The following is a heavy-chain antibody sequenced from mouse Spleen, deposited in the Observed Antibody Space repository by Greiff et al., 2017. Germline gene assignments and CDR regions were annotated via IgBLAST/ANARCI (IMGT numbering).Heavy chain of an antibody. CDR1: GYTFTDYE. CDR3: TRVYGKPYAMDY. Sequence: QVHVKQSGAELVRPGASVTLSCKASGYTFTDYEMHWVKQTPVHGLEWIGAIDPETGGTAYNQKFKGKAILTADKSSSTAYMELRSLTSEDSAVYYCTRVYGKPYAMDYWGQGTSVTVSS. CDR2: IDPETGGT. D-gene: IGHD2-1*01. V-gene: IGHV1-15*01. J-gene: IGHJ4*01.